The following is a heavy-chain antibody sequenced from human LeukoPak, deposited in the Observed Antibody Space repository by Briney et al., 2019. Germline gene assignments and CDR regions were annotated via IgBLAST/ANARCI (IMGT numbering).Heavy chain of an antibody. CDR1: GFTFSSYS. J-gene: IGHJ4*02. D-gene: IGHD2-15*01. Sequence: GGSLRLSCAASGFTFSSYSMNWVRQAPGKGLEWVSVISGSGGSTYYADSVKGRFTISGDNSKNTLYLQMNSLRAEDTAVYYCTKVGGYNNYGNFDYWGQGTLVTVSS. CDR3: TKVGGYNNYGNFDY. V-gene: IGHV3-23*01. CDR2: ISGSGGST.